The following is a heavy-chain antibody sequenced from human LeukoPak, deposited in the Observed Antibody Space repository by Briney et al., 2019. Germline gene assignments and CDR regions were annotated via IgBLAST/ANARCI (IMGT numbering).Heavy chain of an antibody. CDR1: GGSISSGGYS. V-gene: IGHV4-30-2*01. Sequence: SQTLSLTCAVSGGSISSGGYSWSWIRQPPGKGLEWSGHNYHSGSTYDNPSLKSRVTISVDRSQNQFSLTLSSVTAAETAVYYCARGRFGEPIDYWGQGTLVTVSS. CDR2: NYHSGST. CDR3: ARGRFGEPIDY. D-gene: IGHD3-10*01. J-gene: IGHJ4*02.